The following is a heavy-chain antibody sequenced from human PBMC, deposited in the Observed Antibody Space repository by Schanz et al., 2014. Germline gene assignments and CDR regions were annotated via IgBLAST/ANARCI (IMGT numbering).Heavy chain of an antibody. CDR3: ARAAGPVDY. CDR2: IYYSGST. CDR1: GGSMSSYY. D-gene: IGHD6-13*01. Sequence: QLQESGPGLVKPSETLSLTCTVSGGSMSSYYWTWIRQPPGKGLEWIGYIYYSGSTYYNPSLKSRFTISVDPSKNQFSLMLGSVTAADTAVYYCARAAGPVDYWGQGTLVTVSS. V-gene: IGHV4-59*12. J-gene: IGHJ4*02.